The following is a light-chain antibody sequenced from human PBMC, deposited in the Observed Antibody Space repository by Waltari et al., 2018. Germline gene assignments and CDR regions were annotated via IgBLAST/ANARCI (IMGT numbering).Light chain of an antibody. Sequence: DIQMTQSPSTLSASVGDRVTITCRASQSISPWLAWYQHKPGKAPKLLISKASSLEIGVPSRFSGSGSGTLFTLTISSLQSDDFATYYCQHFITYPRTFGQGTKVEIK. J-gene: IGKJ1*01. CDR2: KAS. CDR3: QHFITYPRT. V-gene: IGKV1-5*03. CDR1: QSISPW.